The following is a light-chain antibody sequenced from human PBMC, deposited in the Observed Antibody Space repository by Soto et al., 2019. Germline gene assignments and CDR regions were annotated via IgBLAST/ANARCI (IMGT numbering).Light chain of an antibody. Sequence: EIVLTQSPDTLSLSPGERATVSCGAGQSVSRSNLAWYQHKPGQAPRLLIYGTSNRATGIPDRFTGSGSGTDLTLTISSLEPEDFAVYYCEQYGSSPPSITFGQGTRLEIK. CDR3: EQYGSSPPSIT. V-gene: IGKV3-20*01. CDR2: GTS. CDR1: QSVSRSN. J-gene: IGKJ5*01.